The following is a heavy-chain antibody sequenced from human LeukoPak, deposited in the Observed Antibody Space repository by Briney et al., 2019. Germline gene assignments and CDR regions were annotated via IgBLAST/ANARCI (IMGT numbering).Heavy chain of an antibody. J-gene: IGHJ4*02. CDR3: VRLVGNSWLDY. V-gene: IGHV6-1*01. Sequence: SQTLSLTCAISGDDVSTNKATWNWIRQSPSRGLEWLGRTYYRPQWYNDYAVSVKSRITITPDTSTNQFSLRLNSVTPDDTAVCYCVRLVGNSWLDYWGQGTLVAVSS. D-gene: IGHD6-13*01. CDR1: GDDVSTNKAT. CDR2: TYYRPQWYN.